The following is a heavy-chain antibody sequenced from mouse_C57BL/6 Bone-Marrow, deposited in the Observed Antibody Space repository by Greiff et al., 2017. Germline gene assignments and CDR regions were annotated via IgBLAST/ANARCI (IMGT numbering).Heavy chain of an antibody. J-gene: IGHJ1*03. CDR3: ARWYYGSSYDWYFDV. V-gene: IGHV1-61*01. CDR1: GYTFTSYW. Sequence: QVQLQQPGAELVRPGSSVKLSCKASGYTFTSYWMDWVKQRPGQGLEWIGNIYPSDSETHYNQKFKDKATLTVDKSSSTAYMQLSSLTSEDSAVYYCARWYYGSSYDWYFDVWGTGTTVTVSS. D-gene: IGHD1-1*01. CDR2: IYPSDSET.